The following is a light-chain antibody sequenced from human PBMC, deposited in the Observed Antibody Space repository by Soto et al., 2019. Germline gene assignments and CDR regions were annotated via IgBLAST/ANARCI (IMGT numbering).Light chain of an antibody. V-gene: IGLV2-23*02. CDR2: EVN. J-gene: IGLJ1*01. CDR1: SSDVGSYYP. Sequence: QSVLTQPASMSGSPGQSITISCTGTSSDVGSYYPVSWFQQHPGKAPKLIIYEVNKRPSGVSDRFSGSKSGNTASLTISGLQAADEAEYYCCSYAADTTFFVFGTGTKVTVL. CDR3: CSYAADTTFFV.